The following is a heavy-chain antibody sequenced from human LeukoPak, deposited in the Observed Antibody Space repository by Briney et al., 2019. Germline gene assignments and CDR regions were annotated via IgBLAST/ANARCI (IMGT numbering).Heavy chain of an antibody. CDR1: GLTVSSNY. J-gene: IGHJ4*02. D-gene: IGHD2-21*02. V-gene: IGHV3-53*01. CDR3: ARDRSGVTALDY. CDR2: TYSGGNT. Sequence: GGSLRLSCVASGLTVSSNYISWVRQAPGKGLEWVSVTYSGGNTYYADSVRGRFTISRDNSKNTLYLHMNSLRAEDTAFYYCARDRSGVTALDYWGQGTLVTVSS.